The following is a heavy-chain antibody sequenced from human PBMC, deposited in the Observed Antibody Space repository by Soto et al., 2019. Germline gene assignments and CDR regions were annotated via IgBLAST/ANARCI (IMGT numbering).Heavy chain of an antibody. J-gene: IGHJ6*02. CDR2: ISSSGSTI. CDR3: ARDGSGESYDFWSGPTKDYYGMDV. Sequence: PGGSLRLSCAASGFTFSDYYMSWIRQAPGKGLEWVSYISSSGSTIYYADSVKGRFTISRDNAKNSLYLQMNSLRAEDTAVYYCARDGSGESYDFWSGPTKDYYGMDVWCQGTTVTVSS. CDR1: GFTFSDYY. V-gene: IGHV3-11*01. D-gene: IGHD3-3*01.